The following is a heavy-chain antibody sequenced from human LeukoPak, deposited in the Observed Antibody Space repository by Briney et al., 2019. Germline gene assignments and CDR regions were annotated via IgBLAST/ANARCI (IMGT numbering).Heavy chain of an antibody. CDR3: ARASSSSSPIFFYYYYGMDV. V-gene: IGHV3-48*01. CDR1: GYIFSDYS. CDR2: ISYTTTAI. D-gene: IGHD6-6*01. J-gene: IGHJ6*02. Sequence: GGSLRLSCTASGYIFSDYSMHWVRQTPGKGLEWISYISYTTTAICYADSVKGRFTISRDNAKNSLYLQMNSLRAEDTAVYYCARASSSSSPIFFYYYYGMDVWGQGTTVTVSS.